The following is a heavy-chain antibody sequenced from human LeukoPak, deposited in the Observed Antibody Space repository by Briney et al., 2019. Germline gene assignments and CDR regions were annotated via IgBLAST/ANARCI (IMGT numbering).Heavy chain of an antibody. Sequence: PGGSLRLSCAASGFTFSSYAMSWVRQAPGKGLEWVSAISGSGGSTYYADSVKGRFTISRDNSKNALYLQMNSLRAEDTAVYYCAKAGRHCSSTSCPDYWGQGTLVTVSS. D-gene: IGHD2-2*01. CDR3: AKAGRHCSSTSCPDY. CDR1: GFTFSSYA. J-gene: IGHJ4*02. V-gene: IGHV3-23*01. CDR2: ISGSGGST.